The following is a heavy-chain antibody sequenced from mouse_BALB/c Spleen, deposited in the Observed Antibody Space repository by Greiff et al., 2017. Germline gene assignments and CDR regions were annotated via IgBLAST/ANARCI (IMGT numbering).Heavy chain of an antibody. J-gene: IGHJ1*01. CDR3: ARGGDMTHWYFDV. CDR2: IYPGDGDT. V-gene: IGHV1-80*01. CDR1: GYAFSSYW. D-gene: IGHD2-3*01. Sequence: VQLQQSGAELVRPGSSVKISCKASGYAFSSYWMNWVKQRPGQGLEWIGQIYPGDGDTNYNGKFKGKATLTADKSSSTAYMQLSSLTSEDSAVYFCARGGDMTHWYFDVWGAGTTVTVSS.